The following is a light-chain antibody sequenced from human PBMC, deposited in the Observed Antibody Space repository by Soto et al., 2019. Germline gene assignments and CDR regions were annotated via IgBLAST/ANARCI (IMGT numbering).Light chain of an antibody. V-gene: IGLV1-40*01. CDR2: GNS. CDR3: QSYDTSLSGYV. J-gene: IGLJ1*01. Sequence: QSVRTQPHSVFGAPGQRVTISCTGSSSNIGAGYDVHWYQQLPGTAPKLLIHGNSNRPSGVPDRFSGSKSGTSASLAITGVQAEDEADYYCQSYDTSLSGYVFGTGTKVTVL. CDR1: SSNIGAGYD.